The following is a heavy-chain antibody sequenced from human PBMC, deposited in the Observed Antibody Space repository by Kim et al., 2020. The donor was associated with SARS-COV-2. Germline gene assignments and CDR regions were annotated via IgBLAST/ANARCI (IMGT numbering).Heavy chain of an antibody. V-gene: IGHV1-2*02. J-gene: IGHJ5*02. CDR1: GYSFSDYH. Sequence: ASVKVSCKASGYSFSDYHLHWVRQAPGQGLEWMGWVNPDSGGANYARKFQGRVTMTRDTSITTVYMELKRLTSDDTAMYFCARDVKDDNGDSGWFDPWGQGTLVTVSS. CDR3: ARDVKDDNGDSGWFDP. D-gene: IGHD4-17*01. CDR2: VNPDSGGA.